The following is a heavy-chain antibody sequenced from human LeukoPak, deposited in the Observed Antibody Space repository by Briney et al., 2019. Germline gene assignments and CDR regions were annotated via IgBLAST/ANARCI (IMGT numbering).Heavy chain of an antibody. V-gene: IGHV3-9*03. CDR3: AEGGGGRLIYYYYMDV. Sequence: GGSLRLSCAASGFTFDDYAMHWVRQAPGKGLEWVSGITCNGDNIEYADSVKGRFTISRDNAKNSLYVKRNSRRAEDMAFYYCAEGGGGRLIYYYYMDVWGKGTTVTVSS. J-gene: IGHJ6*03. CDR2: ITCNGDNI. D-gene: IGHD3-16*01. CDR1: GFTFDDYA.